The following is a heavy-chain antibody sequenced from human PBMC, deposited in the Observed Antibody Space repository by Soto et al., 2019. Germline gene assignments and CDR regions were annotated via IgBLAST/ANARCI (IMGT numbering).Heavy chain of an antibody. CDR2: IYSGGST. Sequence: EVQLVESGGGLIQPGGSLRLSCAASGFTVSSNYMSWVRQAPGKGLEWVSVIYSGGSTYYADSVKGRFTISRDNSKNTLYLQMNSLRAEDTAVYYCAGNYDSTAGGAFDIWGQGTMVTVSS. CDR1: GFTVSSNY. V-gene: IGHV3-53*01. CDR3: AGNYDSTAGGAFDI. J-gene: IGHJ3*02. D-gene: IGHD3-22*01.